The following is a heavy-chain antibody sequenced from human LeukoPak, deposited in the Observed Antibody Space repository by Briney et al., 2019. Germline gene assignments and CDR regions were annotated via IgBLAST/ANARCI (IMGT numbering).Heavy chain of an antibody. D-gene: IGHD4-11*01. Sequence: GGSLMLSCVASGFIVSSNYINWVRQAPGKGLEWISILYSGGTAFYADSVKGRFTISRDNSKNTLYLQMNNLRADDTAMYYCARGRQCDYWGQGTLVTVSS. J-gene: IGHJ4*02. CDR2: LYSGGTA. V-gene: IGHV3-53*01. CDR3: ARGRQCDY. CDR1: GFIVSSNY.